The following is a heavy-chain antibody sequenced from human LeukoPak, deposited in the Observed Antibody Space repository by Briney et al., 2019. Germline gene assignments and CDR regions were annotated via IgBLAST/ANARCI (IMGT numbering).Heavy chain of an antibody. D-gene: IGHD6-13*01. CDR3: ARGDENSGSSWAY. V-gene: IGHV4-34*01. CDR2: INHSGST. Sequence: SETLSLTCAVYGGSFSGYYWSWIRQPPGKGLEWIGEINHSGSTTYNPSLKSRVTISVDTSKNQFSLKLRSVTAADTAVYYCARGDENSGSSWAYWGQGTLVTVSS. CDR1: GGSFSGYY. J-gene: IGHJ4*02.